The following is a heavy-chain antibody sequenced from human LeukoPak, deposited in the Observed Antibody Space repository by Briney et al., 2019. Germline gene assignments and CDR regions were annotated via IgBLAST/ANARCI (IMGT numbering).Heavy chain of an antibody. V-gene: IGHV3-48*04. CDR2: ISSRSSTI. CDR1: GFTFSSHS. D-gene: IGHD4-17*01. J-gene: IGHJ6*02. Sequence: GGSLRLSCAATGFTFSSHSMNWVRQAPGKGLEWVSYISSRSSTIYYADSVKSRFTISRDNAKNSLYLQMNTLRAEDTAVYYCAILGNDSGDYDWGYYYYGMDVGGQGTKVTVPS. CDR3: AILGNDSGDYDWGYYYYGMDV.